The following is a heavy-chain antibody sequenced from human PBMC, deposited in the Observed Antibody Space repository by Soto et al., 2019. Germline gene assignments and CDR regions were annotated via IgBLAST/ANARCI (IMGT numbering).Heavy chain of an antibody. CDR2: IIPIFGTA. Sequence: SVKVSCKASGVTFSSYAISWVRQAPGQGLEWMGGIIPIFGTANYAQKFQGRVTITADESTSTAYMELSSLRSEDTAVYYCARGDSAYGDYRYYYYYGMDVWGQGTTVTVSS. CDR1: GVTFSSYA. CDR3: ARGDSAYGDYRYYYYYGMDV. V-gene: IGHV1-69*13. J-gene: IGHJ6*02. D-gene: IGHD4-17*01.